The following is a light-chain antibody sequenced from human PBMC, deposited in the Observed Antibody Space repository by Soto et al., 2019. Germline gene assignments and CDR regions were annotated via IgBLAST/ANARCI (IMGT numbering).Light chain of an antibody. CDR1: QSISSY. V-gene: IGKV1-39*01. CDR3: QQSYSTLLT. Sequence: DIQMTQSPYSLSASVGDRVTITCRASQSISSYLNWYQQKPGKAPKLLIDAASSLQSGVTSRFSGSGSGTDFTLTISSLQPEDFATYYCQQSYSTLLTFGGGTKVEIK. CDR2: AAS. J-gene: IGKJ4*01.